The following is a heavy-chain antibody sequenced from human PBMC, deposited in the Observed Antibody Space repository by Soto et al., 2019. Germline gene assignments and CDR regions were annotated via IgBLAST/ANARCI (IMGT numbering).Heavy chain of an antibody. CDR1: GCSLSSYY. Sequence: PSETLSLTCTVSGCSLSSYYWIWIRPPPGKGLEWIGYIYYSGSTNYNPSLKSRVTISVDTSKNQFSLKLSSVTAADTAVYYCARDLGYYGSGIDYWGQGTLVPVFS. CDR2: IYYSGST. CDR3: ARDLGYYGSGIDY. V-gene: IGHV4-59*01. J-gene: IGHJ4*02. D-gene: IGHD3-10*01.